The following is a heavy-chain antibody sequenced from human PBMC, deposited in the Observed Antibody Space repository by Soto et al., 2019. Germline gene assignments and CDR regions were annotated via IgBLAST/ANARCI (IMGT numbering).Heavy chain of an antibody. V-gene: IGHV4-34*01. D-gene: IGHD6-6*01. CDR2: INHSGST. CDR3: ARGGKAAPSSMTFDY. J-gene: IGHJ4*02. CDR1: GGSVSGYY. Sequence: SETLSLTCAVYGGSVSGYYWTWLRQPPGKGLEWIGEINHSGSTDYNPALKSRVTMSVDTSKNQFSLRVTSVTAADTAVYYCARGGKAAPSSMTFDYWGQGALVTVSS.